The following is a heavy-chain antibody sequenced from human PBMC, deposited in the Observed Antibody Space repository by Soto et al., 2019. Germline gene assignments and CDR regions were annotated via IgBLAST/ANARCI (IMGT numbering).Heavy chain of an antibody. CDR3: ARDQGYSYGSLDY. Sequence: QVQLQESGPGLVKPSQTLSLTCTVSGGSITSGDYYWSWIRQPPGKGLEWIGFFYYSGSTYYNPSLQSRVTISVDTSKNQFSLKLSSVTAADTAVYYCARDQGYSYGSLDYWGQGMVVTVAS. CDR1: GGSITSGDYY. J-gene: IGHJ4*02. D-gene: IGHD5-18*01. CDR2: FYYSGST. V-gene: IGHV4-30-4*01.